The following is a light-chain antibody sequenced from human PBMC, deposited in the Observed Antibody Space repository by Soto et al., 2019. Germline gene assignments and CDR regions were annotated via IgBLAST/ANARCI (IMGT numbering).Light chain of an antibody. Sequence: QSVLTQPPSASASLGASVTLTCTLSSGYSNYKVDWYQQRPGKGPRFVMRVGTGGIVGSKGDGIPDRFSVLGSGLNRYLTIKNIQEEDESDYHCGADHGSGSNFVYVXGTGTKLTVL. V-gene: IGLV9-49*01. CDR3: GADHGSGSNFVYV. J-gene: IGLJ1*01. CDR1: SGYSNYK. CDR2: VGTGGIVG.